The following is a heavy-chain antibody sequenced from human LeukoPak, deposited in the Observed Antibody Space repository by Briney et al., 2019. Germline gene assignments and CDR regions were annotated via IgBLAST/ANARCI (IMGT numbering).Heavy chain of an antibody. J-gene: IGHJ4*02. CDR2: IYSGGST. D-gene: IGHD6-13*01. CDR3: AREAAAGSLMA. Sequence: GGSLRLSCAASGFTVSSNYMSWVRQAPGKGLEWVSVIYSGGSTYYADSVKGRFTISRDNPKNTLYLQMNSLRAEDTAVYYCAREAAAGSLMAWGQGTLVTVSS. CDR1: GFTVSSNY. V-gene: IGHV3-53*01.